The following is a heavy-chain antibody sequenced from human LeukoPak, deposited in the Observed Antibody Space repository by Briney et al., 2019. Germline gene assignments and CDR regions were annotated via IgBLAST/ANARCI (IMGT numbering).Heavy chain of an antibody. CDR1: GGSISSYY. CDR3: ARVGLCDYVWGSYRYSGFDI. CDR2: IYYSGST. Sequence: KPSETPSLTCTVSGGSISSYYWSWIRQPPGKGLEWIGYIYYSGSTNYNPSLKSRVTISVDTSKNQFSLKLSSVTAADTAVYYCARVGLCDYVWGSYRYSGFDIWGQGTMVTVSS. J-gene: IGHJ3*02. D-gene: IGHD3-16*02. V-gene: IGHV4-59*01.